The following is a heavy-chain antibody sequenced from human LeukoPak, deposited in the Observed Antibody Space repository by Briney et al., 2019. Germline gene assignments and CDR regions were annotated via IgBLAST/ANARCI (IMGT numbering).Heavy chain of an antibody. D-gene: IGHD3-10*01. Sequence: PVASVKVSCKASGYTFTGYYMHWVRQAPGQGLEWMGWINPNSGGTNYAQKFQGRVAMTRDTSISTAYMELSRLRSDDTAVYYCARDDYYGSGSLFWGQGTLVTVSS. V-gene: IGHV1-2*02. CDR1: GYTFTGYY. CDR2: INPNSGGT. J-gene: IGHJ4*02. CDR3: ARDDYYGSGSLF.